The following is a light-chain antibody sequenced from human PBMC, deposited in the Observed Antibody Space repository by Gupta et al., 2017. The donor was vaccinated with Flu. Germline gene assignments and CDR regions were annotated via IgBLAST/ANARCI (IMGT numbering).Light chain of an antibody. CDR3: YSSDSIGAWV. CDR2: DDT. V-gene: IGLV3-25*03. Sequence: WYQQNTGQAPILVMYDDTQWPSEMPARFSGSNSGTRDSLTIGGIQADDEADYYGYSSDSIGAWVFGGGTSLTAL. J-gene: IGLJ3*02.